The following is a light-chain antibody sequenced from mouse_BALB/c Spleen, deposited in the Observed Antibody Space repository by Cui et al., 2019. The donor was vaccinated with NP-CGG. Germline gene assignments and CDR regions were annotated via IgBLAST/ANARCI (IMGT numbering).Light chain of an antibody. CDR3: ALWYSNHWV. CDR2: GKK. Sequence: QAVVTQESALTTSPGETVTLTCRSSTGAVTTSKYATWVKEKPDNLLNGLIGGKKNRVPGVPARFSGSLIGDKAALTITGAQTEDEAIYFCALWYSNHWVFGGGTKLTVL. CDR1: TGAVTTSKY. V-gene: IGLV1*01. J-gene: IGLJ1*01.